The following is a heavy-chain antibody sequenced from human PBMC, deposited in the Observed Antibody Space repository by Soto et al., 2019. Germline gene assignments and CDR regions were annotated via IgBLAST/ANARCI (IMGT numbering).Heavy chain of an antibody. CDR3: ARRWGEGRVDY. CDR2: IYHSGNT. CDR1: GGSISSSNW. V-gene: IGHV4-4*02. D-gene: IGHD3-10*01. Sequence: QVQLQESGPGLVKPSGTLSLTCAVSGGSISSSNWWSWVRQPPGKGLEWIGEIYHSGNTNYNPSLKRRVTMAVDKSRNQFSLKLSAVTAADTAVYYCARRWGEGRVDYWGQGTLVTASS. J-gene: IGHJ4*02.